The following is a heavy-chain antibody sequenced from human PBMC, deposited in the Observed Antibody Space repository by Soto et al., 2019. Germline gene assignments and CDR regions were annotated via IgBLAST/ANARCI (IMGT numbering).Heavy chain of an antibody. Sequence: EVQVLESGGGLVQPGGSLRLSCAASGFTFSNYAMTWVRQAPGKGLEWVSVISPSGGATYYADSVKGRFTVSRDNSKNTLYLQMNSLRAEDTAVYYCAKDPTTVTRGFFDYWGQGTLVTVSS. CDR3: AKDPTTVTRGFFDY. CDR2: ISPSGGAT. CDR1: GFTFSNYA. V-gene: IGHV3-23*01. J-gene: IGHJ4*02. D-gene: IGHD4-17*01.